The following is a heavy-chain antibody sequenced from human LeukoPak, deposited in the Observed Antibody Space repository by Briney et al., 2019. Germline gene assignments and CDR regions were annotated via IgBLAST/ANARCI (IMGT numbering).Heavy chain of an antibody. D-gene: IGHD3-10*01. CDR1: GGTFSSYA. CDR3: ATCRRVRDAFDI. CDR2: IIPILGIA. V-gene: IGHV1-69*04. J-gene: IGHJ3*02. Sequence: ASVKVSCKASGGTFSSYAISWVRQAPGQGLEWMGRIIPILGIANYAQKFQGRVTITADKSTSTAYMELSSLRSEDTAVYYCATCRRVRDAFDIWGQGTMVTVSS.